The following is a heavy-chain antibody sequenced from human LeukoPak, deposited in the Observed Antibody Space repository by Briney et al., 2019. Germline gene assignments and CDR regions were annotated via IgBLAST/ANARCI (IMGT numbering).Heavy chain of an antibody. CDR2: ISSSSSYI. CDR1: GFTFSSYS. J-gene: IGHJ4*02. D-gene: IGHD4-17*01. CDR3: VRDYDYGDGLFDY. Sequence: PGESLRLSCAASGFTFSSYSMNWVRQAPGKGLELVSSISSSSSYIYYADSVKGRFTISRDNAKNSLYLQMNSLRAEDTAVYYCVRDYDYGDGLFDYWGQGTQVTVSS. V-gene: IGHV3-21*01.